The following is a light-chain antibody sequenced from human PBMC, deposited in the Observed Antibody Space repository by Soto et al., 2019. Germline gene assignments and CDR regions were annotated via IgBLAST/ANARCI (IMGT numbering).Light chain of an antibody. CDR3: QQYGSSLWT. CDR1: QSVSSSY. V-gene: IGKV3-20*01. Sequence: EIVLTQSPGTLSLSPGERATLSCRASQSVSSSYLAWYQQKPGQGPRLLIYGASSRATGIPDRFSGSGSGTDFTLTISRLEPEDFAVYYCQQYGSSLWTFGQGTKVELK. J-gene: IGKJ1*01. CDR2: GAS.